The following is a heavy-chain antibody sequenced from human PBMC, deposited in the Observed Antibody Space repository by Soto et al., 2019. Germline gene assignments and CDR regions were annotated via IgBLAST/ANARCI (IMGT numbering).Heavy chain of an antibody. D-gene: IGHD3-22*01. V-gene: IGHV3-23*01. CDR3: AKDSSCYRYYFDY. Sequence: EVQLLESGGGLVQPGGSLRLSCAASGFTFSSYAMSWVRQAPGKGLEWVSAISGSGGSTYYADSVKGRFTISRDNSKNTLYLKMNSLRAEDTAVYYCAKDSSCYRYYFDYWGQGTLVTVSS. CDR1: GFTFSSYA. J-gene: IGHJ4*02. CDR2: ISGSGGST.